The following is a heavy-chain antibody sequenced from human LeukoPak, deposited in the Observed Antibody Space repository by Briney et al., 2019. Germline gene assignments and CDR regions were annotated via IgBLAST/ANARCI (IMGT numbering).Heavy chain of an antibody. CDR3: ARDFLGYRTTTSCYDVVFDY. V-gene: IGHV1-2*02. Sequence: ASVKVSCKASGDTFTDYYMHWVRQAPGQGLEWMGWINPKSGGTNYAQDFQGRVTMTRDTSISIAFMELSSLRSDDTAVYYCARDFLGYRTTTSCYDVVFDYWGQGTLVTVSS. CDR1: GDTFTDYY. CDR2: INPKSGGT. J-gene: IGHJ4*02. D-gene: IGHD2-2*01.